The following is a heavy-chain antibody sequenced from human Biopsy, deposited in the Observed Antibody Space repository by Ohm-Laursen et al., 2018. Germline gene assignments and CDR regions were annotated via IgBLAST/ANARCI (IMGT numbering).Heavy chain of an antibody. Sequence: PSQTLSLTCTVSGDSVSSGSFYWTWIRQPPGQGLEYIGYIYDRGSTANYNPSLESRVTVSVDMPKNQFSLKLSSVTAADTAIYYCARGMRSSGWPYFDSWGQGTLVTVSS. V-gene: IGHV4-61*01. CDR3: ARGMRSSGWPYFDS. CDR2: IYDRGSTA. D-gene: IGHD6-19*01. J-gene: IGHJ4*02. CDR1: GDSVSSGSFY.